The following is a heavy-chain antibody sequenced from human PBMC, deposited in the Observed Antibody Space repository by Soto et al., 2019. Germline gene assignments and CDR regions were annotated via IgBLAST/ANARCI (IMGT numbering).Heavy chain of an antibody. Sequence: EVQLLESGGGLVQPGGSLRLSCAASGFTFSSYAMSWVRQAPGKGLEWVSAISGSGRSTYYPDSVKGRFTISRDNSKNSPYLEMNRLRAEDTGVYYCATFIYRTWLGFFDYWGQGTLVTVSS. V-gene: IGHV3-23*01. CDR1: GFTFSSYA. CDR3: ATFIYRTWLGFFDY. D-gene: IGHD6-19*01. J-gene: IGHJ4*02. CDR2: ISGSGRST.